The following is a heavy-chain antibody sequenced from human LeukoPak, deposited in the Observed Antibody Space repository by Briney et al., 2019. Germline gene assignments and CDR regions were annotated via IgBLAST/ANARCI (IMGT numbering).Heavy chain of an antibody. CDR2: IYYSGST. D-gene: IGHD3-22*01. CDR3: ARQYYYDSSGYYPFDY. V-gene: IGHV4-39*01. J-gene: IGHJ4*02. CDR1: GGSISSSSYY. Sequence: KPSETLSLTCTVSGGSISSSSYYWGWIRQPPGKGLEWIVSIYYSGSTYYNPSLKSRVTISVDTSKNQFSLKLSSVTAADTAVYYCARQYYYDSSGYYPFDYWGQATLVTVSS.